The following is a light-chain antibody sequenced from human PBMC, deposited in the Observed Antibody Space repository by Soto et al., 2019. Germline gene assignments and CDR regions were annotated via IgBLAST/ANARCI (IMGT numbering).Light chain of an antibody. CDR1: QGISSY. Sequence: DIQLTQSPSFLSASVGDRVTITCRASQGISSYLAWYQQKPGKAPKLLIYAASTLQSGVPSRFSGSGSGTEFTLTISSLQPEDFATYYCQQLNSYPGFTFGPGTKVD. J-gene: IGKJ3*01. CDR3: QQLNSYPGFT. V-gene: IGKV1-9*01. CDR2: AAS.